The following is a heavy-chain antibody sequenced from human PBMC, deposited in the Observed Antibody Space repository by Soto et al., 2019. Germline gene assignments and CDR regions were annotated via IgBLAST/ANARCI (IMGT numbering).Heavy chain of an antibody. Sequence: QVQLVQSGAEVKKPGSSVKVSCKASGGTFSSYTISWVRQAPGQGLEWMGRIIPILGIANYAQKFQGRGTITADKSTSTAYMELSSLRSEDTAVYYCARGGSYYDSSGYYSAWGQGTMVTVSS. D-gene: IGHD3-22*01. CDR2: IIPILGIA. J-gene: IGHJ3*01. V-gene: IGHV1-69*02. CDR3: ARGGSYYDSSGYYSA. CDR1: GGTFSSYT.